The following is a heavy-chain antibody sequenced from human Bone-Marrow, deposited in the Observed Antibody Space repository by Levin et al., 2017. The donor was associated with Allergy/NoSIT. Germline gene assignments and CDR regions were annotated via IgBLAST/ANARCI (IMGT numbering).Heavy chain of an antibody. D-gene: IGHD3-10*01. V-gene: IGHV3-73*01. CDR3: NVGSDSGYYHDY. Sequence: PGGSLRLSCAASGFSFGGFTMHWVRQAPGKGLEWVGRIRSNTNSYATTYAASVKGRFTISRDDSKNTAYLQMDSLKTEDTAVYYCNVGSDSGYYHDYWGRGTLVTVSS. CDR2: IRSNTNSYAT. CDR1: GFSFGGFT. J-gene: IGHJ4*02.